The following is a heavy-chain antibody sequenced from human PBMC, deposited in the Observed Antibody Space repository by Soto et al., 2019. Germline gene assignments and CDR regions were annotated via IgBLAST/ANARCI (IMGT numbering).Heavy chain of an antibody. CDR2: ISYDGSNK. V-gene: IGHV3-30*18. J-gene: IGHJ6*02. CDR3: AKGFYGSGSYIGMDV. Sequence: GGSLRLSCAASGFTFSSYAMSWVRQAPGKGLEWVAVISYDGSNKYYADSVKGRFTISRDNSKNTLYLQMNSLRAEDTAVYYCAKGFYGSGSYIGMDVWGQGTTVTVSS. CDR1: GFTFSSYA. D-gene: IGHD3-10*01.